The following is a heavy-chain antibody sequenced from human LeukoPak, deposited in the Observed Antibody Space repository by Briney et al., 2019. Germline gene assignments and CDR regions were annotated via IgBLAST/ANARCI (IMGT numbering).Heavy chain of an antibody. V-gene: IGHV4-34*01. CDR1: GGSFNGYY. J-gene: IGHJ4*02. Sequence: SETLSLTCDVYGGSFNGYYWSWIRQPPGKGLEWIGEINHSGSTNYNPSLKSRVTISVDTSKNQFSLKLSSVTAADTAVYYCARGRGTTLTPYVYWSEGTLVTVSS. CDR2: INHSGST. D-gene: IGHD4-17*01. CDR3: ARGRGTTLTPYVY.